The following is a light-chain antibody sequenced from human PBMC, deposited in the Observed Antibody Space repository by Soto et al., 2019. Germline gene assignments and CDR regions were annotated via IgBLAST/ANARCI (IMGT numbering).Light chain of an antibody. J-gene: IGKJ5*01. Sequence: DIQMTQSPSSLSASVGDRVTITCRASQSISSYLNWYQQKPGKAPKLLIYAASSLQSGVPSRFSGSESGTDFTLTISSLQPEDFATYYCKQSYSPPPPLGQGTRLELK. CDR1: QSISSY. CDR2: AAS. V-gene: IGKV1-39*01. CDR3: KQSYSPPPP.